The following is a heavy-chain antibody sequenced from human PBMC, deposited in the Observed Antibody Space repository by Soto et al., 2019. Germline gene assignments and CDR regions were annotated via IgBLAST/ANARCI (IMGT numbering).Heavy chain of an antibody. D-gene: IGHD6-19*01. J-gene: IGHJ6*02. Sequence: GALRLSCAASGFTCSNNAMNWVRQAPGKGLEWVSGISGTGYGTYYADSVKGRFTISRDSSNNTLYLQMNSLRGEDTAIYYCAKARQAQSHYYYGMDVWGQGTPVTVSS. CDR3: AKARQAQSHYYYGMDV. V-gene: IGHV3-23*01. CDR1: GFTCSNNA. CDR2: ISGTGYGT.